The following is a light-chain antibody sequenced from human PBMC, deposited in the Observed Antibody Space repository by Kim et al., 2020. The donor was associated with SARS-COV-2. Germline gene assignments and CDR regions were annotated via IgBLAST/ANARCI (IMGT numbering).Light chain of an antibody. CDR3: QQYDNFPRT. CDR1: QDITDY. V-gene: IGKV1-33*01. J-gene: IGKJ2*01. CDR2: EAS. Sequence: SASVGDTVTINCQASQDITDYLNWYQQKPGKAPNLLIFEASNVKTGVPSRFSGSGSGTHFSFTISSLQPEDIATYYCQQYDNFPRTFGQGTKLEI.